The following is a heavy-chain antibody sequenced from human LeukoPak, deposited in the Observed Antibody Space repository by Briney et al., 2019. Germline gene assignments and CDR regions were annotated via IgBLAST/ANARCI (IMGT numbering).Heavy chain of an antibody. CDR1: GFTLSNAW. V-gene: IGHV3-15*01. J-gene: IGHJ4*02. CDR2: IKSKTDGGTT. D-gene: IGHD1-26*01. Sequence: PGGSLRLSRAASGFTLSNAWMSWVRQAPGKGLAWVGRIKSKTDGGTTDYAAPVKGRFTISRDDSKNTLYLQMNSLKTEDTAVYDCTTDPGVGATSSLDYWGQGTLVTFSS. CDR3: TTDPGVGATSSLDY.